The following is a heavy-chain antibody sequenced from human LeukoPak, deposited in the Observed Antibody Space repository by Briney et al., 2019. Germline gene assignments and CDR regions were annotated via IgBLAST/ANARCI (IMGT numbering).Heavy chain of an antibody. D-gene: IGHD2-21*02. CDR1: GFTFSNYG. J-gene: IGHJ3*02. V-gene: IGHV3-21*04. CDR3: ARGLAPLAYCGGDCYSNAFDI. CDR2: TDTSGNYI. Sequence: GGSLRLSCEASGFTFSNYGMNWVRQAPGKGLEWVSFTDTSGNYIYYGDSVKGRFTISRDNARNLLFLQMNGLRAEDTAVYYCARGLAPLAYCGGDCYSNAFDIWGQGTMVTVSS.